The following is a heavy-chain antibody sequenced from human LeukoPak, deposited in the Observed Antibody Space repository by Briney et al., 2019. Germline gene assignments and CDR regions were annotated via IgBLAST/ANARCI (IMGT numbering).Heavy chain of an antibody. Sequence: PGGSLRLPCSASGFTVSSNYMHWVRQAPGKGLEWVSMIYSGGATYYADSVRGRFTISRDNSMNMLHLQMNSLRVEDTAVYYCARAKTRKPGIWFGELTADHYYYGMDVWGQGTTVTVSS. D-gene: IGHD3-10*01. J-gene: IGHJ6*02. CDR2: IYSGGAT. CDR3: ARAKTRKPGIWFGELTADHYYYGMDV. V-gene: IGHV3-53*01. CDR1: GFTVSSNY.